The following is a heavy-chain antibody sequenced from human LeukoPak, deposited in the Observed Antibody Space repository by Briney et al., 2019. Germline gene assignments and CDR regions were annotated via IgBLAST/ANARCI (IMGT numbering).Heavy chain of an antibody. CDR2: ISGPGDST. V-gene: IGHV3-23*01. J-gene: IGHJ4*02. CDR1: GFTFSSYS. D-gene: IGHD3-16*01. Sequence: GGSLRLSCAASGFTFSSYSMNWVRQAPGKGLESVSSISGPGDSTFYADSVKGRFTISRDNSKNTLYLQMNSLRAEDTALYYCSKGISIDIMIGLDYWGQGILVTVSS. CDR3: SKGISIDIMIGLDY.